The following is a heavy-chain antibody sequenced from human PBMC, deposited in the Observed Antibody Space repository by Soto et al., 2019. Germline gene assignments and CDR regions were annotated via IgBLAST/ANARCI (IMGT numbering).Heavy chain of an antibody. D-gene: IGHD3-10*01. J-gene: IGHJ6*02. CDR3: ATPGAYGGPSYGMDV. CDR2: ITGLNGDT. V-gene: IGHV1-45*02. Sequence: QMPLVQSGAEVKKTGSSVKVSCTASGYTFTYRYLHWVRQAPGQAIEWMGWITGLNGDTNFAQKFQGRVTITRDRSMTTASMELSSLTSDDTGIYYCATPGAYGGPSYGMDVWGQGTSVTVSS. CDR1: GYTFTYRY.